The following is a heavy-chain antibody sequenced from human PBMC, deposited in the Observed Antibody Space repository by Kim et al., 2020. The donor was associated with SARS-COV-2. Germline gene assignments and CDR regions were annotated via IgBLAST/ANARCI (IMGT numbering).Heavy chain of an antibody. J-gene: IGHJ4*02. D-gene: IGHD3-10*01. Sequence: GGSLRLSCAASGFTFSSYSMNWVRQAPGKGLEWVSSISSSSSYIYYADSVKGRFTISRDNAKNSLYLQMNSLRAEDTAVYYCARFPFSSRFGGKGGFDYWGQGTLVTVSS. CDR3: ARFPFSSRFGGKGGFDY. V-gene: IGHV3-21*01. CDR2: ISSSSSYI. CDR1: GFTFSSYS.